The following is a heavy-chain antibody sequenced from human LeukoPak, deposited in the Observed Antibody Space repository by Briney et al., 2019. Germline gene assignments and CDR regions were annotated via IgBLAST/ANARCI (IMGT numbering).Heavy chain of an antibody. J-gene: IGHJ4*02. Sequence: KPSETLSLTCTVSGGSISSSSYYWGWIRQPPGKGLEWIGSIYYSGSTYYNPSLKSRVTISVDTSKNQFSLKLSSVTAADTAVYYCARVTMVRGALFSYFDYWGQGTLVTVSS. D-gene: IGHD3-10*01. V-gene: IGHV4-39*07. CDR3: ARVTMVRGALFSYFDY. CDR1: GGSISSSSYY. CDR2: IYYSGST.